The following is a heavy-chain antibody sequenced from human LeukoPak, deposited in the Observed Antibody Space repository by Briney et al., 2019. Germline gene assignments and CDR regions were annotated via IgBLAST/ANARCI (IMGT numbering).Heavy chain of an antibody. V-gene: IGHV1-69*13. D-gene: IGHD3-3*01. Sequence: ASVKVSCKASGGTFSSYANSWVRQAPGQGLEWMGGIIPIFGTANYAQKFQGRGTITADESTSTAYMELSSLRSEDTAVYYCARDRDDFWSGYYNYYYYYYMDVWGKGTTVTVSS. J-gene: IGHJ6*03. CDR1: GGTFSSYA. CDR2: IIPIFGTA. CDR3: ARDRDDFWSGYYNYYYYYYMDV.